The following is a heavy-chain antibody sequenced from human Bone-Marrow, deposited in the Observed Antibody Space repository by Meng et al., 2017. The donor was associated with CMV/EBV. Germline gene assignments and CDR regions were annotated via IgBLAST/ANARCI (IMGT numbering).Heavy chain of an antibody. Sequence: GESLKISCKGSGYSFTSYWIGWVRQMPGKGLEWMGIIYPGDSDTRYSPSFQGQVTISADKSISTAYLQWSSLKASDTAMYYCARQRYDYDSSGDDYYYYGMDVWGQGTTVTVSS. V-gene: IGHV5-51*01. CDR1: GYSFTSYW. CDR3: ARQRYDYDSSGDDYYYYGMDV. D-gene: IGHD3-22*01. CDR2: IYPGDSDT. J-gene: IGHJ6*02.